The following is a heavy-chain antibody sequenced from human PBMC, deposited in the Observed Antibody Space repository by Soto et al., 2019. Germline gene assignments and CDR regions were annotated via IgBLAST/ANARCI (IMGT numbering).Heavy chain of an antibody. CDR1: GFDFGSYG. D-gene: IGHD2-8*01. CDR3: SADTPSFSIEWPL. V-gene: IGHV1-58*02. J-gene: IGHJ6*04. Sequence: QMQLVQSGPEVKKPGTSVKVSCKASGFDFGSYGIQWLRQSQGQGFEWIGWIVVYTGSTNYAPNFQGRVTITRDMYKKTTYMAVTNVSYDCTAVYFCSADTPSFSIEWPLWSEGTMFAISS. CDR2: IVVYTGST.